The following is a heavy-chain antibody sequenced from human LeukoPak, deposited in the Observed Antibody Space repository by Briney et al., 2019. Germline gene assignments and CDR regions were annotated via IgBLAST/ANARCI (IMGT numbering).Heavy chain of an antibody. J-gene: IGHJ4*02. Sequence: SVKVSCKASGGTFSSYAISWVRQAPGQGLEWMGGIIPIFGTANYAQKFQGRVTITADESMSTAYMELSSLRSEDTAVYYCARDFDDYGGNGSRVDYWGQGTLVTVSS. D-gene: IGHD4-23*01. CDR2: IIPIFGTA. CDR1: GGTFSSYA. V-gene: IGHV1-69*13. CDR3: ARDFDDYGGNGSRVDY.